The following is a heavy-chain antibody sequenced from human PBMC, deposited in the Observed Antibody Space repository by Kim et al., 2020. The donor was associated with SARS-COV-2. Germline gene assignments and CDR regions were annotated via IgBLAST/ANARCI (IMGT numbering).Heavy chain of an antibody. J-gene: IGHJ4*02. CDR1: GFTFSSYA. D-gene: IGHD3-10*01. CDR3: ARDSQWAYYYGSGRIPGGY. Sequence: GGSLRLSCAASGFTFSSYAMHWVRQAPGKGLEWVAVISYDGSNKYYADSVKGRFTISRDNSKNTLYLQMNSLRAEDTAVYYCARDSQWAYYYGSGRIPGGYWAQGTLVTVSS. CDR2: ISYDGSNK. V-gene: IGHV3-30*04.